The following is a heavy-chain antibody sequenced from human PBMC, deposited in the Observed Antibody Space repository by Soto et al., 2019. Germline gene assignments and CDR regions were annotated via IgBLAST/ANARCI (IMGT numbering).Heavy chain of an antibody. D-gene: IGHD5-12*01. J-gene: IGHJ4*02. CDR3: ARGPYSGYEYYFDY. CDR1: GGSVSSGSYY. Sequence: ETLSLTCTVSGGSVSSGSYYWSWIRQPPGKGLEWIGYIYYSGSTNYNPSLKSRVTISVDTSKNQFSLKLSSVTAADTAVYYCARGPYSGYEYYFDYCGQGTLVTVSS. CDR2: IYYSGST. V-gene: IGHV4-61*01.